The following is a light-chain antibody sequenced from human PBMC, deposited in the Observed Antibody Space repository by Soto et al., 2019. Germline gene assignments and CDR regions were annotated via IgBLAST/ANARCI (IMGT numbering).Light chain of an antibody. CDR3: QQANSFPIT. CDR1: QGLKF. V-gene: IGKV1-12*01. CDR2: EAT. Sequence: IQMTQSPSSVSSSAGDTVTITCRASQGLKFLAWYQQKPGKAPRLLIYEATNLQSGVPPRFSGSGSGTDFTLTISSLQPEDFATYFCQQANSFPITFGQGTRLEIK. J-gene: IGKJ5*01.